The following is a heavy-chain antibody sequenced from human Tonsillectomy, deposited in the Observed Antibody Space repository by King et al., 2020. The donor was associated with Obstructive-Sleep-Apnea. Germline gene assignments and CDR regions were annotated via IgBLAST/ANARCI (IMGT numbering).Heavy chain of an antibody. D-gene: IGHD3-10*01. V-gene: IGHV1-24*01. CDR3: ASVLLWFGESYGSVRWFDP. Sequence: QLVQSGAEVKKPGASVNVSCKDSVYTLTELSMHWVRQAPGKGLEWMGGVDPEDGETLYAQLFQGRATMTEDTSTDTAYMDLSSLTSEDTAVYYCASVLLWFGESYGSVRWFDPWGQGTLVTVSS. CDR1: VYTLTELS. CDR2: VDPEDGET. J-gene: IGHJ5*02.